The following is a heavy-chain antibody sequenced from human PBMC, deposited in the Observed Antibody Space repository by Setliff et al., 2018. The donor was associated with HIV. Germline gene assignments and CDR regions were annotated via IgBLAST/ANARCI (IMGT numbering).Heavy chain of an antibody. V-gene: IGHV1-46*01. D-gene: IGHD5-12*01. Sequence: ASVKVSCKPSGYSFTNHYMHWVRQAPGQGLEWMGVINPTGGSTRNTQKFQGRVAMTRDTSTSTVYMELSSLRSEDTAAYYCASAGAWQRNALDIWGQGTMVTVS. J-gene: IGHJ3*02. CDR1: GYSFTNHY. CDR2: INPTGGST. CDR3: ASAGAWQRNALDI.